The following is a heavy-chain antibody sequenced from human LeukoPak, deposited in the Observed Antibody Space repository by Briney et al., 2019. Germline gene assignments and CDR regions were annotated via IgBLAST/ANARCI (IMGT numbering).Heavy chain of an antibody. Sequence: GGSLRLSCAASGFTFSSYWMHWVRQAPGKGLVWVSRINSDGSSTSYADSVKGRFTISGDNAKNTLYLQMNSLRAEDTAVYYCAKSVLAARQVYFDYWGQGTLVTVSS. J-gene: IGHJ4*02. V-gene: IGHV3-74*01. CDR2: INSDGSST. D-gene: IGHD6-6*01. CDR3: AKSVLAARQVYFDY. CDR1: GFTFSSYW.